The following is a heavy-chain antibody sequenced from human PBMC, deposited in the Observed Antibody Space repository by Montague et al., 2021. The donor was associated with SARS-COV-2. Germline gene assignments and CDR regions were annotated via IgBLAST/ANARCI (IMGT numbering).Heavy chain of an antibody. CDR2: IRTTGHT. Sequence: TLSLTCTVSGASISTGIYSWSWIRQPAGKGLEWIGRIRTTGHTDYNSSLESRVFMSVDTSTNQFSLSLTSVTAADTAVYFCAGFGSGALEFDLWGQGTLVTVSS. CDR1: GASISTGIYS. CDR3: AGFGSGALEFDL. D-gene: IGHD1-26*01. V-gene: IGHV4-61*02. J-gene: IGHJ4*02.